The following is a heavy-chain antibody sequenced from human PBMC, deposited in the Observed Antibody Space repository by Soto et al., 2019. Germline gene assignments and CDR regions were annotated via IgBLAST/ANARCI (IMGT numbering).Heavy chain of an antibody. D-gene: IGHD3-9*01. CDR1: GGSTISGGYY. CDR3: ARVRRYDILTGSRWFDP. Sequence: SETLSLTCTVSGGSTISGGYYFSCIRQHPWKGLEWIGYIYYSGSTYYNPSLKSRVTISVDTSKNQFSLKLSSVTAADTAVYYCARVRRYDILTGSRWFDPWGQGTLVTVSS. V-gene: IGHV4-31*03. CDR2: IYYSGST. J-gene: IGHJ5*02.